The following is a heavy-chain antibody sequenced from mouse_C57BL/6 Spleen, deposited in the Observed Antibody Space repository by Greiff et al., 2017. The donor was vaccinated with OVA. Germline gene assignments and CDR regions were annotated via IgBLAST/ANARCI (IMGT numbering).Heavy chain of an antibody. CDR3: VGGPYAMDY. J-gene: IGHJ4*01. CDR1: GFSFNTYA. V-gene: IGHV10-1*01. CDR2: IRSKSNNYAT. Sequence: EVNVVESGGGLVQPKGSLKLSCAASGFSFNTYAMNWVRQAPGKGLEWVARIRSKSNNYATYYADSVKDRFTISRDDSESMLYLQMNNLKTEDTAMYYCVGGPYAMDYWGQGTSVTVSS.